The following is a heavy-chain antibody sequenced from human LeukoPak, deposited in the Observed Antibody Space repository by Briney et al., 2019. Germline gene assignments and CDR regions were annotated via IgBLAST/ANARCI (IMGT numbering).Heavy chain of an antibody. D-gene: IGHD1-26*01. Sequence: HAGGSLRLSCAASGFTFSSSAMSWVRQAPGKGLEWVSAISNNGGYTYYADSVQGRFTISRDNSKSTLCLQMNSLRAEDTAVYYCARGSYYGLVYYYFDYWGQGTLVTVSS. CDR1: GFTFSSSA. V-gene: IGHV3-23*01. J-gene: IGHJ4*02. CDR3: ARGSYYGLVYYYFDY. CDR2: ISNNGGYT.